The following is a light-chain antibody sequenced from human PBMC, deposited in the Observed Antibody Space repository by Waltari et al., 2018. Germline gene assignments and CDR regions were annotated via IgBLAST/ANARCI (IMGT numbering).Light chain of an antibody. CDR2: GAS. J-gene: IGKJ2*01. V-gene: IGKV3-15*01. CDR3: HQYSSWPPMFT. Sequence: EIVMTQSPATLSVSPGEGATLSCRASRRVSSNLAWYQQRPGQAPRPRIYGASTRATGIPARFSGSGSGTEFTLTISSLQSEDSAVYYCHQYSSWPPMFTFGQGTKLEIK. CDR1: RRVSSN.